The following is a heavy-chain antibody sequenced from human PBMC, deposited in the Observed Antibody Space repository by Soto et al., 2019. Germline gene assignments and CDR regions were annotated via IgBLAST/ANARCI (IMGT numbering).Heavy chain of an antibody. D-gene: IGHD1-1*01. Sequence: ASVKVSCKASGYTFTSYDINWVRQATGQGLEWMGWMNPNSGNTDYAASVKGRFIISRDDSKNTVFLQMNSLKIEDTAVYYCSRLYRLDPWGQGTLVTVSS. CDR3: SRLYRLDP. CDR1: GYTFTSYD. V-gene: IGHV1-8*01. CDR2: MNPNSGNT. J-gene: IGHJ5*02.